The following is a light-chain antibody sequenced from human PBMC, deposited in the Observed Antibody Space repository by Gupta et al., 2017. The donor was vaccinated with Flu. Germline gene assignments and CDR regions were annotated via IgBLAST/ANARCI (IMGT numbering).Light chain of an antibody. V-gene: IGLV2-14*01. J-gene: IGLJ3*02. CDR3: SSYTSSSTLKVV. CDR2: EVS. CDR1: SSDIGDYNY. Sequence: QSALTQSASVSGSPGQAVTISCTGTSSDIGDYNYVSWYQQHPGKAPKDMIYEVSNRPSGFSSRFSGSKSANTAFLTISGLQAEDEADYYCSSYTSSSTLKVVFGGGTKLTVL.